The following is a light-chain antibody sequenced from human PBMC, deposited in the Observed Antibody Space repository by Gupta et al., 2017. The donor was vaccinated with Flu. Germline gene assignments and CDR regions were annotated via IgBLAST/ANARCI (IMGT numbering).Light chain of an antibody. Sequence: DIQMTQSPSSLSASVGDRVTITCRASQSISTYLIWYQQKPGKAPNLLIYTASTLQSGVPSRFSGSGSGTDFTLTISSLQPEDFATYYCQQSYSTPLTFGPGTKVDIK. CDR3: QQSYSTPLT. CDR1: QSISTY. CDR2: TAS. J-gene: IGKJ3*01. V-gene: IGKV1-39*01.